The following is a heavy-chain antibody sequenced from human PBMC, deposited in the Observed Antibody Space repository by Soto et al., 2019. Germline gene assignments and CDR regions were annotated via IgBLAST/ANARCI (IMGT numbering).Heavy chain of an antibody. CDR2: IFSNDEK. Sequence: SGPTLVNPTETLTLTCTVSGFSLSNARMGVSWIRQPPGKALEWLAHIFSNDEKSYSTSLKSRLTISKDTSKSQVVLTMTNMDPVDTATYYCARMTGDDYGDPGWYWYFDLWGRGTLVTVFS. CDR1: GFSLSNARMG. V-gene: IGHV2-26*01. J-gene: IGHJ2*01. D-gene: IGHD4-17*01. CDR3: ARMTGDDYGDPGWYWYFDL.